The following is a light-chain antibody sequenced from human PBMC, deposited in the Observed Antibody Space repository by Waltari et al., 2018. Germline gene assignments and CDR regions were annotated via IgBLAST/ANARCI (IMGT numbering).Light chain of an antibody. V-gene: IGKV3-20*01. Sequence: DIVLTQSPGTLSLSPGERASPSCRASQTVTSTYLAWYQQKPGQAPRLLIFGGSNRATGTPDRFSGSGSGRDFSLTISRLEPEDCAIYYCQQYDGSPKTFGQGTKVEIK. CDR2: GGS. CDR1: QTVTSTY. CDR3: QQYDGSPKT. J-gene: IGKJ1*01.